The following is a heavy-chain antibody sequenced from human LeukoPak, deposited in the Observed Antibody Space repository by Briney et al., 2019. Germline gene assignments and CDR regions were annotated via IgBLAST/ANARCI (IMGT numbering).Heavy chain of an antibody. CDR1: GFTFSSYA. D-gene: IGHD2-21*02. CDR2: ISYDGSNK. CDR3: ARDDSPRFSLYYFDY. V-gene: IGHV3-30-3*01. J-gene: IGHJ4*02. Sequence: PGRSLRLSCAASGFTFSSYAMHWVRQAPGKGLEWVAVISYDGSNKYYADSVKGRFTISRDNPKNTLYLQMNSLRAEDTAVYYCARDDSPRFSLYYFDYWGQGILVTVSS.